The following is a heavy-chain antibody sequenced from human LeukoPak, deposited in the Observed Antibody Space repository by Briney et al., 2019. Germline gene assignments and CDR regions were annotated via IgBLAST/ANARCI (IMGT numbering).Heavy chain of an antibody. CDR3: ARYCTGSSCSAGGNYYGMDV. CDR1: GFTFSGYD. J-gene: IGHJ6*02. Sequence: GGSLRLSCAASGFTFSGYDMHWVRQAPGKGLEWVALIRSDGSDKYYADSVKGRFTISRDNSKNTLFLQMNSLRAEDTALYYCARYCTGSSCSAGGNYYGMDVWGQGTTVTVSS. CDR2: IRSDGSDK. D-gene: IGHD2-2*01. V-gene: IGHV3-33*01.